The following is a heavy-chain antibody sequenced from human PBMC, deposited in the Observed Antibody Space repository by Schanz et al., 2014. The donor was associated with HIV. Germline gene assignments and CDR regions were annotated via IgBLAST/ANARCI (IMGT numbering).Heavy chain of an antibody. CDR2: ISGGGGST. V-gene: IGHV3-23*01. D-gene: IGHD6-13*01. CDR3: AKDAYSSTWYLGENWFDP. J-gene: IGHJ5*02. CDR1: GFTFSSYA. Sequence: EVQLLESGGGLVQPGGSLRLSCADSGFTFSSYAMSWVRQAPGKGLEWVSAISGGGGSTYYADSVKGRFTISRDNSKNTLYLEMNSLRPEDTAVYYCAKDAYSSTWYLGENWFDPWGQGTLVTVSS.